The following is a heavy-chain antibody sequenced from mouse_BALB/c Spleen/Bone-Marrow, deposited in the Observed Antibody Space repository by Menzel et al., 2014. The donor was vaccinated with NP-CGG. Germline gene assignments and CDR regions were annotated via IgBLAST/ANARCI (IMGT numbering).Heavy chain of an antibody. Sequence: LVESGAELARPGASVKMSCKASGYTFTSYTMHWVKQRPGQGLEWIGYINPSSGYTNYNQKFKDKATLTADKSSSTAYMQLSSLTSEDSAVYYCARSLRWYFDVWGAGTTVTASS. CDR2: INPSSGYT. J-gene: IGHJ1*01. V-gene: IGHV1-4*01. CDR1: GYTFTSYT. D-gene: IGHD1-1*01. CDR3: ARSLRWYFDV.